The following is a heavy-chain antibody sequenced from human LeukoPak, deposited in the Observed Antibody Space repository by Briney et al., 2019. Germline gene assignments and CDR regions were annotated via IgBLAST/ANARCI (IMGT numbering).Heavy chain of an antibody. Sequence: PGGSLRLSCTASGFTFDDYAMHWVRQSPGKGLEWVSSISYNSGSIDYADSVKGRFTISRDNSKNTLYLQMNSLRAEDTAVYYCAKDGGSSSLVTCDYWGQGTLVTVSS. CDR1: GFTFDDYA. CDR2: ISYNSGSI. D-gene: IGHD6-6*01. J-gene: IGHJ4*02. V-gene: IGHV3-9*01. CDR3: AKDGGSSSLVTCDY.